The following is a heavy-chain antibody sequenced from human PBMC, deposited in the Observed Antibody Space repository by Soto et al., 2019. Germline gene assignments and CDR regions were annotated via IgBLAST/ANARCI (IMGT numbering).Heavy chain of an antibody. CDR2: ISSSGSTI. CDR3: ASTKYYYDSSGTRQWFDP. CDR1: GFTFSDYY. V-gene: IGHV3-11*01. J-gene: IGHJ5*02. Sequence: PGGSLRLSCAASGFTFSDYYMSWIRQAPGKGLEWVSYISSSGSTIYYADSVKGRFTISRDNAKNSLYLQMNSLRAEDTAVYYCASTKYYYDSSGTRQWFDPWGQGTLVTVS. D-gene: IGHD3-22*01.